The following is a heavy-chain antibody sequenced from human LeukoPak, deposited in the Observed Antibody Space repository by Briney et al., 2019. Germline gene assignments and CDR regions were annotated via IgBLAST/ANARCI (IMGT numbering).Heavy chain of an antibody. CDR2: ISAYNGNT. D-gene: IGHD3-9*01. V-gene: IGHV1-18*01. J-gene: IGHJ4*02. CDR3: ASGHLSTYYDILTGYYNEGRGFDY. CDR1: GYTFTSYG. Sequence: ASVKVSCKASGYTFTSYGISWVRQAPGQGVEWVGWISAYNGNTNYAQKLQGRVTMTTDTSTSTAYMELRSLRSDDTAVYYCASGHLSTYYDILTGYYNEGRGFDYWGQGTLVTVSS.